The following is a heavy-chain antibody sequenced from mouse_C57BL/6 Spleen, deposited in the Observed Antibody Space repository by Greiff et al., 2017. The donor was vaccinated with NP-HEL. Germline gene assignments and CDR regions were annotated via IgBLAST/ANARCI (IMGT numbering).Heavy chain of an antibody. CDR2: ISSGSSTI. J-gene: IGHJ4*01. V-gene: IGHV5-17*01. CDR3: ARARDGSNLFYAMDY. D-gene: IGHD1-1*01. CDR1: GFTFSDYG. Sequence: EVMLVESGGGLVKPGGSLKLSCAASGFTFSDYGMHWVRQAPEKGLEWVAYISSGSSTIYYADTVKGRFTISRDNAKNTLFLQMTSLRSEDTAMYYCARARDGSNLFYAMDYWGQGTSVTGSS.